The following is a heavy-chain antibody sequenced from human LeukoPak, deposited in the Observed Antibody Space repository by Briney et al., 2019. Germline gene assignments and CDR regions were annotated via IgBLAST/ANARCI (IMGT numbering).Heavy chain of an antibody. CDR1: GFTFSSYG. V-gene: IGHV3-30*18. Sequence: GGSLRLSCAASGFTFSSYGMHWVRQAPGKGLEWVAVISYDGSNKYYADSVKGRFTISRDNSKNTLYLQMNSLRAEDTAVYYCANDPLIAAAGTYYCYGMDVWGQGTTVTVSS. J-gene: IGHJ6*02. D-gene: IGHD6-13*01. CDR3: ANDPLIAAAGTYYCYGMDV. CDR2: ISYDGSNK.